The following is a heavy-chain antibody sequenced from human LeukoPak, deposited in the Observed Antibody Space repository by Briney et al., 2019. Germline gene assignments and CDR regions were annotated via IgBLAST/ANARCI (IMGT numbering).Heavy chain of an antibody. D-gene: IGHD3-22*01. CDR2: IYSGGST. V-gene: IGHV3-53*04. CDR1: GFTVSSNY. CDR3: ARDQGYYGSSGYYRARKNYYYYGMDV. J-gene: IGHJ6*02. Sequence: GGSLRLSCAASGFTVSSNYMSWVRQAPGKGLEWVSVIYSGGSTYYADSVKGRFTISRHNSKNTLYLQMNSLRAEDTAVYYCARDQGYYGSSGYYRARKNYYYYGMDVWGQGTTVTVSS.